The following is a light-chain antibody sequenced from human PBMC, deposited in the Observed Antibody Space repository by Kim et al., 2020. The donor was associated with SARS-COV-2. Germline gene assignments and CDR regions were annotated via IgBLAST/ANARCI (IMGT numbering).Light chain of an antibody. J-gene: IGKJ1*01. CDR3: QQYNNWPWT. V-gene: IGKV3-15*01. CDR2: GAS. CDR1: QSVSSN. Sequence: EIVITQSPATLPVSPGERATLSCRASQSVSSNLAWYQQKPGQAPRLLIYGASTRATGIPARFSGSGSGTEFTLTISSLQSEDFAVYYCQQYNNWPWTFGQGTKVDIK.